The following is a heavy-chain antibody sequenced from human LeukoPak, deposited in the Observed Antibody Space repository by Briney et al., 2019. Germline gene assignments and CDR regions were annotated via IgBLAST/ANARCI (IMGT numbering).Heavy chain of an antibody. CDR1: GYSITSGYY. D-gene: IGHD5-12*01. CDR2: IYTSGST. Sequence: PSETLSLTCTVSGYSITSGYYWGWIRQPAGKGLEWIGRIYTSGSTNYSPSLKSRVTISVDTSKSQLSLKLSSVTAADTAVYYCAWLPSYWGQGTQVTVSS. CDR3: AWLPSY. J-gene: IGHJ4*02. V-gene: IGHV4-61*02.